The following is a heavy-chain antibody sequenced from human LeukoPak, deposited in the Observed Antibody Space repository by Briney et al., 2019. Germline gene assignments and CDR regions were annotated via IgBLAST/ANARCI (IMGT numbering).Heavy chain of an antibody. J-gene: IGHJ3*02. CDR3: ARETVAARRRKADAFDI. CDR2: ISYDGSNK. Sequence: GGSLRLSCAASGFTFSSYAMHWVRQAPGKGLEWVAVISYDGSNKYYADSVKGRFTISRDNSKDTLYLQMNSLRAEDTAVYYCARETVAARRRKADAFDIWGQGTMVTVSS. CDR1: GFTFSSYA. V-gene: IGHV3-30*01. D-gene: IGHD6-6*01.